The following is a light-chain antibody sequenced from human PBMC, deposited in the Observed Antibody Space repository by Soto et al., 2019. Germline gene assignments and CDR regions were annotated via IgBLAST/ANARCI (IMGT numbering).Light chain of an antibody. CDR2: VAS. CDR3: QQFNNWPHT. Sequence: IILTQSPAILSVSPGERATLSCRATQSVNQKLGWYQQKPGQAPRLLIYVASYRATGIPARFSGSGSGTEYTLTISNLQAEDFAVYYCQQFNNWPHTFGQGTRLEIK. CDR1: QSVNQK. J-gene: IGKJ5*01. V-gene: IGKV3-15*01.